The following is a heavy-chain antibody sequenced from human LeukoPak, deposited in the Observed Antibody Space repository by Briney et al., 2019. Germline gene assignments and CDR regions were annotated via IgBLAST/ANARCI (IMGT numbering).Heavy chain of an antibody. CDR3: ASPLLSFGELGFDQDAFDI. CDR2: IIPILGIA. V-gene: IGHV1-69*04. Sequence: SVKVSFKASGGTFSSYAISWVRQAPGQGLEWMGRIIPILGIANYAQKFQGRVTITADKSTSTAYMELSSLRSEDTAVYYCASPLLSFGELGFDQDAFDIWGQGTMVTVPS. J-gene: IGHJ3*02. D-gene: IGHD3-10*01. CDR1: GGTFSSYA.